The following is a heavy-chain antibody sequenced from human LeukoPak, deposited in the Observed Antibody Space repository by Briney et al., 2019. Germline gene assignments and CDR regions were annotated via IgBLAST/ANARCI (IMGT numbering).Heavy chain of an antibody. J-gene: IGHJ4*02. Sequence: PGGSLRLSCAASGFNVSTSYMYWVRQAPRKGLEWVSALYSDGTTHYADSVKGRFSISRDNSENTLYLQMNSLRAEDTAIYYCVKRSPYYFDYWGQGTLVTVSS. CDR3: VKRSPYYFDY. V-gene: IGHV3-53*01. CDR2: LYSDGTT. CDR1: GFNVSTSY.